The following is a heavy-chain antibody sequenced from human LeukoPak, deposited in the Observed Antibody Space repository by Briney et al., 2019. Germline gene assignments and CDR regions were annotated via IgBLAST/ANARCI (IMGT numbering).Heavy chain of an antibody. J-gene: IGHJ6*02. CDR3: AKSASAGNFYYGMDV. V-gene: IGHV3-30*18. Sequence: GRSLRLSCAASGFTFSDYPIHWVRQAPGKGLGWVAVISYDGRNQYYADSVKGRFTISRDNSMNTLYLQMNSVRAEDAAVYSCAKSASAGNFYYGMDVWGQGTTVTVSS. D-gene: IGHD6-19*01. CDR2: ISYDGRNQ. CDR1: GFTFSDYP.